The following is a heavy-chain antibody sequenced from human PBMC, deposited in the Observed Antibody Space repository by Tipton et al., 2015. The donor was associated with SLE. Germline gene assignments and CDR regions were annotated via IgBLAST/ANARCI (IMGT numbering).Heavy chain of an antibody. Sequence: TLSLTCTVSGGSISSGGYYWSWIRQHPGKGLEWIGYIYYSGSTYYNPSLKSRVTISVDTSKNQFSLKLSSVTAADTAVYYCARETPPAYCSGGSCINWFDPWGQGTLVTVSS. CDR1: GGSISSGGYY. V-gene: IGHV4-31*03. J-gene: IGHJ5*02. CDR3: ARETPPAYCSGGSCINWFDP. D-gene: IGHD2-15*01. CDR2: IYYSGST.